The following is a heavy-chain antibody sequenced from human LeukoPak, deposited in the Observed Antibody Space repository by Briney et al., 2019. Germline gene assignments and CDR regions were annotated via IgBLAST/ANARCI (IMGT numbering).Heavy chain of an antibody. CDR3: ARERYSSSSEKAFDI. CDR1: GGTFSIYA. Sequence: SVTVSCKASGGTFSIYAISWVRQAPGQGLEWMGGIIPIFGTANYAQKFQGRVTITTDESTSTDYMELSSLRSEDTAVYYCARERYSSSSEKAFDIWGQGTMVTVSS. D-gene: IGHD6-6*01. J-gene: IGHJ3*02. V-gene: IGHV1-69*05. CDR2: IIPIFGTA.